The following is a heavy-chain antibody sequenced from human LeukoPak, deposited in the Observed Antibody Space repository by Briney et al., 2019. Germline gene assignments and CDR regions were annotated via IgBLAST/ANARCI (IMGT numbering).Heavy chain of an antibody. J-gene: IGHJ4*02. CDR3: ARDEEWLVGNS. D-gene: IGHD6-19*01. CDR2: IDSDGNT. Sequence: GGSLRLSCAASGFTFSTYWMHWVRQAPGKGLVWVSRIDSDGNTYYSDPVKGRFTISRDNAKNTVYLQMNSLRAEDTAVYYCARDEEWLVGNSWGQGTLVTVSS. CDR1: GFTFSTYW. V-gene: IGHV3-74*01.